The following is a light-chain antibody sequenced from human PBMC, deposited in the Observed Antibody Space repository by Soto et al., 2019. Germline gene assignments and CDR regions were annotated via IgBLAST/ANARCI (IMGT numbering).Light chain of an antibody. CDR3: MQARQTPRT. CDR1: QSLVHSNGYDY. V-gene: IGKV2-28*01. J-gene: IGKJ2*01. CDR2: LAS. Sequence: DIVMTQSPLSLPVTPGEPASISCRSSQSLVHSNGYDYLDWYLQRPGQSPQLLIYLASHRASGVPDRFSGSGSGTVFTLKISRVEAEDVGIYYCMQARQTPRTFGPGTKLEIK.